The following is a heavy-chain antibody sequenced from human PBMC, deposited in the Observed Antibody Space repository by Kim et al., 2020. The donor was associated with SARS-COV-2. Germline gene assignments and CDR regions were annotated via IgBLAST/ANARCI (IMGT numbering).Heavy chain of an antibody. CDR2: INTDTGSP. CDR1: GYTFTNHA. CDR3: ARVVLGGYRYIDS. V-gene: IGHV7-4-1*02. D-gene: IGHD3-16*02. Sequence: ASVKVSCKASGYTFTNHAINWVRQAPGRGLEWMGWINTDTGSPTYAPDFTGRFVFSLDTSVSTAYLQIRSLEAEDTALYYCARVVLGGYRYIDSWGQGTLVTVSS. J-gene: IGHJ4*02.